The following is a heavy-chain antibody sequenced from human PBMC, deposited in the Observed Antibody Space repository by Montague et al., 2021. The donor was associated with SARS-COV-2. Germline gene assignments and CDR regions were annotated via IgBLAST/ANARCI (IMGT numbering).Heavy chain of an antibody. CDR2: INSDGSST. CDR3: AREPDYDFWSGYSQDAFDI. D-gene: IGHD3-3*01. J-gene: IGHJ3*02. CDR1: GFTFSTYC. V-gene: IGHV3-74*01. Sequence: SLRLSCAASGFTFSTYCMHWVRQGPGKGLVWVSRINSDGSSTAYADSVKGRFTISRDNAKNTLYLQMNSLRAEDTAVYYCAREPDYDFWSGYSQDAFDIWGQGTMVTVSS.